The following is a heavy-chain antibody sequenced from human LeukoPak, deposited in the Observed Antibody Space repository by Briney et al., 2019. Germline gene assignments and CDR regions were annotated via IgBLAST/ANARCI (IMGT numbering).Heavy chain of an antibody. V-gene: IGHV3-23*01. J-gene: IGHJ6*02. CDR1: GFTFSTYA. CDR2: IGGSGGDT. D-gene: IGHD3/OR15-3a*01. CDR3: VPLGGLGYYQYGMDV. Sequence: PGGSLRLSCVVSGFTFSTYAMSWVRQAPGKGLEWVSGIGGSGGDTFYADSVRGRFTVSRDNSKNTLFLQIDSLRTEDTAVYYCVPLGGLGYYQYGMDVWGQGTTVTVPS.